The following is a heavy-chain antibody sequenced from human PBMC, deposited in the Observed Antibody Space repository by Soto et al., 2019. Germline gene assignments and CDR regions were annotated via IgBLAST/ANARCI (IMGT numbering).Heavy chain of an antibody. D-gene: IGHD6-6*01. CDR3: ARVHKQLVVRCGMDV. CDR2: ISSSGSTI. J-gene: IGHJ6*02. Sequence: GGSLRLSCAASGFTFSDYYMSWIRQAPGKGLEWVSYISSSGSTIYYADSVKGRFTISRDNAKNSLYLQMNSLRAEDTAVYYCARVHKQLVVRCGMDVWGQGTTVTVSS. CDR1: GFTFSDYY. V-gene: IGHV3-11*01.